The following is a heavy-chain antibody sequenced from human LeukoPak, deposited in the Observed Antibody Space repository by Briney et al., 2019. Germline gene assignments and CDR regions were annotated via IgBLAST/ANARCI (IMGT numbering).Heavy chain of an antibody. CDR2: ISSSGSTI. J-gene: IGHJ4*02. Sequence: GGSLRLPCTASGFTFSDYYMSWIRQAPGKGLEWVSYISSSGSTIYYADSVKGRFTISRDNAKNSLYLQMNSLRTEDTALYYCAKDMGRDGSGSYYSPEGGYFDYWGQGTLVTVSS. CDR3: AKDMGRDGSGSYYSPEGGYFDY. CDR1: GFTFSDYY. V-gene: IGHV3-11*01. D-gene: IGHD3-10*01.